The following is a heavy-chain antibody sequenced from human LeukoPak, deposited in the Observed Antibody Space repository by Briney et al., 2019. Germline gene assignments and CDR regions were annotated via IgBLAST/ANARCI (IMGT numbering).Heavy chain of an antibody. D-gene: IGHD6-19*01. V-gene: IGHV1-18*01. Sequence: ASVKVSCKASGNTFSNYGISWVRQAPGQGLEWMGWISGFNGYRRYAQNLQGRVTMTTDTSTSTAYMELRSLISDDTAVYYCARDQGYTSEWLDYWGQGTLVTVSS. CDR1: GNTFSNYG. CDR2: ISGFNGYR. J-gene: IGHJ4*02. CDR3: ARDQGYTSEWLDY.